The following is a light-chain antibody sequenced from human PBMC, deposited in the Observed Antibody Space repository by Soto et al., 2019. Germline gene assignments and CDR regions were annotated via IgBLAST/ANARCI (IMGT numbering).Light chain of an antibody. Sequence: EIVMTQSPATLSVSPGERATLSCRASQSVSSNLAWYQQKPGQAPRLLISGVSTRATGIPARFSGSGSGTXFXXXXXXXXXEDFAVYFCQQYYKWPPYTFGQGTKVEIK. CDR2: GVS. J-gene: IGKJ2*01. CDR1: QSVSSN. CDR3: QQYYKWPPYT. V-gene: IGKV3-15*01.